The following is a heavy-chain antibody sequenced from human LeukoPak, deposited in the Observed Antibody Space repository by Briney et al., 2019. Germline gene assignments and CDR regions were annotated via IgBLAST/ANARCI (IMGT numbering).Heavy chain of an antibody. CDR3: ARALKYYDILTGSNWFDP. CDR2: ILPIFGTA. Sequence: GASVKVSCKASGGTFSSYAISWVRQAPGQGLEWMGGILPIFGTANYAQKFQGRVTVTADKSTSTAYMELSSLRSEDTAVYYCARALKYYDILTGSNWFDPWGQGTLVTVSS. CDR1: GGTFSSYA. J-gene: IGHJ5*02. V-gene: IGHV1-69*06. D-gene: IGHD3-9*01.